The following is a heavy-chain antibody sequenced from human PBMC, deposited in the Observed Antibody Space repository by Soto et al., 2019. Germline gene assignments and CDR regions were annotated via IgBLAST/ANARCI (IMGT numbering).Heavy chain of an antibody. V-gene: IGHV3-43*01. J-gene: IGHJ6*02. CDR2: ISWDGGST. D-gene: IGHD5-18*01. CDR3: AKGGGYSYGVLGRSDYYYGMDV. Sequence: GGSLRLSCAASGFTFDDYTMHWVRQAPGKGLEWVSLISWDGGSTYYADYVKGRFTISRDNSKNSLYLQMNSLRTEDTSSYYCAKGGGYSYGVLGRSDYYYGMDVWGQGTTVTVSS. CDR1: GFTFDDYT.